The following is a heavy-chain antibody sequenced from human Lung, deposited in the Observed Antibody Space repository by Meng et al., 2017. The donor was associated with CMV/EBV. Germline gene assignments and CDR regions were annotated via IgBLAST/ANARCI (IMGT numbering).Heavy chain of an antibody. CDR3: AKAFSASWYREYYDY. CDR1: GFTFSNSD. CDR2: VSWNGSRT. V-gene: IGHV3-19*01. Sequence: GEXXKISCAASGFTFSNSDMNWVRQAPGKGLEWVSGVSWNGSRTHYADSVKGRFIISRDNSRNFLYQQMNSLRPEDMAVFYCAKAFSASWYREYYDYWGHGALVTVSS. J-gene: IGHJ4*01. D-gene: IGHD6-13*01.